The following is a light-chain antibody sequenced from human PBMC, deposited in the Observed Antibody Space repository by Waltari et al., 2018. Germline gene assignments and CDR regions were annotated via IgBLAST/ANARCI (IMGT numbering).Light chain of an antibody. Sequence: QSVLTQPPSVSGAPGQRVTISCTGSSSNIGGYYVYWYQQLPGMAPKLLIYDNNKRPSGVPDLFACSKSGTSASLTITGLQTEDEADYYCQSYDSSLSAVLFGGGTRLTVL. J-gene: IGLJ2*01. CDR3: QSYDSSLSAVL. CDR1: SSNIGGYY. V-gene: IGLV1-40*01. CDR2: DNN.